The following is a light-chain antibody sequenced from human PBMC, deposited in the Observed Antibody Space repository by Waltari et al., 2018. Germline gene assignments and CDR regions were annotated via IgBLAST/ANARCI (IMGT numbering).Light chain of an antibody. CDR1: QRLLHSDGRTR. CDR2: EVS. CDR3: MQNIQLPT. V-gene: IGKV2D-29*02. Sequence: EIVMTQAPLSLSVTPGQPASMSCTSSQRLLHSDGRTRIYWYLQQPGQSPQLLISEVSNRVSGVTERVSGSGSGTDFTLKISRVEAEDVGVYFCMQNIQLPTFGQGTKVEIE. J-gene: IGKJ1*01.